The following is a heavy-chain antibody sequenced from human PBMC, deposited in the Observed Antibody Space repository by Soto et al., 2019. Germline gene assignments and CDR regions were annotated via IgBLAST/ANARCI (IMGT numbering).Heavy chain of an antibody. CDR2: ISTSGSLT. CDR3: AREDGDNLPDPFDF. J-gene: IGHJ4*02. D-gene: IGHD1-1*01. V-gene: IGHV3-48*03. Sequence: GGSLRLSCATFGFTFRNYEMNWVRQAPGKGLEWVSYISTSGSLTYYAESVKGRFSVSRDNAKNSLHLQMDSLRDEDTALYYCAREDGDNLPDPFDFWGQGTLVTVSS. CDR1: GFTFRNYE.